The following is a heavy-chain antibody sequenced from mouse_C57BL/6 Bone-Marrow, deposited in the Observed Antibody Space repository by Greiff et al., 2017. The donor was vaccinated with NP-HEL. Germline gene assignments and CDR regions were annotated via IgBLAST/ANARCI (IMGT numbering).Heavy chain of an antibody. V-gene: IGHV5-4*01. Sequence: EVNVVESGGGLVKPGGSLKLSCAASGFTFSSYAMSWVRQTPEKRLEWVATISDGGSYTYYPDNVKGRFTISRDNAKNNLYLQMSQLKSEYTASYYYARDTITTAVQYFDVWGTGTTVTVSS. CDR2: ISDGGSYT. J-gene: IGHJ1*03. D-gene: IGHD1-1*01. CDR3: ARDTITTAVQYFDV. CDR1: GFTFSSYA.